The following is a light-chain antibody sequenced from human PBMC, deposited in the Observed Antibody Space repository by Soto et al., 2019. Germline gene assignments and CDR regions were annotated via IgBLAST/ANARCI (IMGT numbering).Light chain of an antibody. CDR2: SAY. V-gene: IGKV1-27*01. CDR1: QVIGNY. J-gene: IGKJ5*01. CDR3: QKYNSGLIT. Sequence: DIQMTQSPSPVSSSVLERLALTWRASQVIGNYLAWYQQKPGKVAKLLIYSAYTLQSGVTPRFSGSGSGTDFTPTISSLQPEDVAIYYCQKYNSGLITFGQGTRLEIK.